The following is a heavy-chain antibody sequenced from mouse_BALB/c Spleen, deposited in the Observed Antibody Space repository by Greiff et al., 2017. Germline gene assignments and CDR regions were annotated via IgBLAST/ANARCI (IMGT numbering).Heavy chain of an antibody. CDR1: GYSITSDYA. CDR3: ARGGSFYAMDY. V-gene: IGHV3-2*02. J-gene: IGHJ4*01. Sequence: EVQLVESGPGLVKPSQSLSLTCTVTGYSITSDYAWNWIRQFPGNKLEWMGYISYSGSTSYNPSLKSRISITRDTSKNQFFLQLNSVTTEDTATYYCARGGSFYAMDYWGQGTSVTVSS. CDR2: ISYSGST. D-gene: IGHD1-1*02.